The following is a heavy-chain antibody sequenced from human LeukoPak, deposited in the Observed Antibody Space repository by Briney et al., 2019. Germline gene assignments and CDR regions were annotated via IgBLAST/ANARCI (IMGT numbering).Heavy chain of an antibody. D-gene: IGHD5-18*01. CDR2: ISAIGDI. J-gene: IGHJ4*02. Sequence: GGSLRLSCAASGFIFNLYGTSWVRQAPGKGLEWVSVISAIGDIYYADSVKGRFTISRDNSKNMLYLQMNSLRAEDTAVYYCAKAMAGGYNYGPFDNWGLGALVTVSS. CDR1: GFIFNLYG. V-gene: IGHV3-23*01. CDR3: AKAMAGGYNYGPFDN.